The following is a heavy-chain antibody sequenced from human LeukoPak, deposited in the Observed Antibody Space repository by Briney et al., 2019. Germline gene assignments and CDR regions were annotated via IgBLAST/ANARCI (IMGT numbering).Heavy chain of an antibody. Sequence: GGSLRLSCAASGFSVSSNYMGWVRQASGKGLEWVSVIYTGGSTYYADSVKGRFTISRDDSKNMLFLQMSSLRAEETDVYYCARVRSDSSGWYEFDYWGQGTLVTVSS. CDR3: ARVRSDSSGWYEFDY. CDR1: GFSVSSNY. D-gene: IGHD6-19*01. J-gene: IGHJ4*02. V-gene: IGHV3-53*01. CDR2: IYTGGST.